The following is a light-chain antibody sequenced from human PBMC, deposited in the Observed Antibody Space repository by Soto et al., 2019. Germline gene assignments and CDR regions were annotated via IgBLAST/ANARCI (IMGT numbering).Light chain of an antibody. CDR3: CSYAGSRTWV. J-gene: IGLJ7*01. Sequence: QSVLTQPASVSGSPGQSITISCTGTSSDVGSYNLVSCYQQHPGKAPKLVIYEVSKRPSGVSNRFSGSKSANTASLTISGLQAEDEADYYCCSYAGSRTWVFGGGTQLTVL. CDR1: SSDVGSYNL. V-gene: IGLV2-23*02. CDR2: EVS.